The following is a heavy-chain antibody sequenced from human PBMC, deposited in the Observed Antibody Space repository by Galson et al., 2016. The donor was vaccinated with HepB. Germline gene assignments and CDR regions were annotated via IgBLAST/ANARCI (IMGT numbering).Heavy chain of an antibody. D-gene: IGHD2-21*02. CDR2: LVPIVNLV. Sequence: SVKVSCKASGGTFGTYTLNWLRQAPGKGPEWMGRLVPIVNLVTYVQRLQGRLTITADTSTSTTYMELTSLTSEDTAIYYCASSLVPTASRFDPWGQGTLVTVSS. J-gene: IGHJ5*02. CDR3: ASSLVPTASRFDP. V-gene: IGHV1-69*02. CDR1: GGTFGTYT.